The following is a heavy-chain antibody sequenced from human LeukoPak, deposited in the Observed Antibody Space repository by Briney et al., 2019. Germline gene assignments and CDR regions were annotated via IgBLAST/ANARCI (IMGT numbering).Heavy chain of an antibody. J-gene: IGHJ6*03. CDR3: AREGGSGYGSGSYSKTWYYYYYMDV. CDR1: GDSISTSKSY. CDR2: IYTSGST. V-gene: IGHV4-61*02. Sequence: SDTLSLTCTVSGDSISTSKSYWGWIRQPAGKGLEWIGRIYTSGSTNYNPSLKSRVTMSVDTSKNQFSLKLSSVTAADTAVYYCAREGGSGYGSGSYSKTWYYYYYMDVWGKGTTVTISS. D-gene: IGHD3-10*01.